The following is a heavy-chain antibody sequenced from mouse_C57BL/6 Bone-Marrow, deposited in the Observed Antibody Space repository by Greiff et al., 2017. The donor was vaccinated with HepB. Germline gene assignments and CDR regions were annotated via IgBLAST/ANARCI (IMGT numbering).Heavy chain of an antibody. CDR3: ARGYGSSPAY. Sequence: VQLQQSGAEHVKPGAPVKLSCTASGFNITDYYMHWVKQRTEQGLEWIGRIDPEDGETKYAPKVQGKATITADTSSNTAYLQLSSLTSEDTAVYYCARGYGSSPAYWGQGTLVTVSA. CDR1: GFNITDYY. J-gene: IGHJ3*01. V-gene: IGHV14-2*01. D-gene: IGHD1-1*01. CDR2: IDPEDGET.